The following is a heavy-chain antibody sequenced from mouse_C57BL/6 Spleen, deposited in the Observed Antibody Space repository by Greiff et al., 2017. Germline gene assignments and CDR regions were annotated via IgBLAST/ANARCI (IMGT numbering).Heavy chain of an antibody. CDR2: IYPGDGDT. J-gene: IGHJ4*01. CDR3: ANYGSSYYYAMDY. D-gene: IGHD1-1*01. Sequence: VQLQQSGAELVKPGASVKISCKASGYAFSSYWMNWVKQRPGKGLEWIGQIYPGDGDTNYNGKFKGKTTLTADKSSSTAYMQHSSLTSEDSAVYFCANYGSSYYYAMDYWGQGTSVTVSS. CDR1: GYAFSSYW. V-gene: IGHV1-80*01.